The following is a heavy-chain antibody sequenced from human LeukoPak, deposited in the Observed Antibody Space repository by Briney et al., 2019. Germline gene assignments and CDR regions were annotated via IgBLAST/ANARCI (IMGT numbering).Heavy chain of an antibody. D-gene: IGHD3-22*01. Sequence: ASVKVSCKASGYTFTSYGISWVRQAPGQGLEWMGWISAYNGNTNYAQKLQGRVTMTTDTSTSTAYMELRSLRSDDTAVYYCARLRNYYDSRRSGYFDYWGQGTLVTVSS. V-gene: IGHV1-18*01. CDR2: ISAYNGNT. CDR3: ARLRNYYDSRRSGYFDY. J-gene: IGHJ4*02. CDR1: GYTFTSYG.